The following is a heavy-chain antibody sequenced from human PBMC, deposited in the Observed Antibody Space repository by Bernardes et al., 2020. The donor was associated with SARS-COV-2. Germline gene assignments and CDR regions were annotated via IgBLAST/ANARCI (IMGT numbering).Heavy chain of an antibody. J-gene: IGHJ2*01. V-gene: IGHV3-23*01. D-gene: IGHD2-21*02. Sequence: GSLRLSCVGSGFSFSRHAMGWARQAPGRGLEWVSGVTGDGGIIFYADSVKGRFTISKDSSKNIVYLQMNSLTAEDTAMYYCARDFVVGDDLWYFDVWGRGSPVIVSP. CDR2: VTGDGGII. CDR1: GFSFSRHA. CDR3: ARDFVVGDDLWYFDV.